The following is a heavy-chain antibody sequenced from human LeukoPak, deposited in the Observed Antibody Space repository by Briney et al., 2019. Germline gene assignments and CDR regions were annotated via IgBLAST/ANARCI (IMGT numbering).Heavy chain of an antibody. J-gene: IGHJ4*02. Sequence: PVRSLRLSCAASGFTFSSYGMHWVRQAPGKGLEWVAVISYDGSNKYYADSVKGRFTISRDNSKNTLYLQMNSLSAEDTAGYYCAKDYFTTEWGQGTLVTVSS. V-gene: IGHV3-30*18. D-gene: IGHD2/OR15-2a*01. CDR1: GFTFSSYG. CDR2: ISYDGSNK. CDR3: AKDYFTTE.